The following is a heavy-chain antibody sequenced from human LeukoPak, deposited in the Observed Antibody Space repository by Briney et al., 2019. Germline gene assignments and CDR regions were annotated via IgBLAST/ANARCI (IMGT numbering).Heavy chain of an antibody. Sequence: ASVKVSCKAVGYTFTAYYMHWVRQAPGQGLEWMGRINPNSGGTNYAQKFQGRITMTRDTSITTAYMELNSLRSDDTAVYYCARLTATNIEFDYWGQGTLVTVSS. D-gene: IGHD1-26*01. CDR2: INPNSGGT. CDR1: GYTFTAYY. J-gene: IGHJ4*02. CDR3: ARLTATNIEFDY. V-gene: IGHV1-2*06.